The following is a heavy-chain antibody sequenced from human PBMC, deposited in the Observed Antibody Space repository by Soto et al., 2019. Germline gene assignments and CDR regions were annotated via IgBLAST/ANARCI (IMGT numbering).Heavy chain of an antibody. D-gene: IGHD3-22*01. J-gene: IGHJ6*02. CDR2: ISFDGSDK. Sequence: QVQLVESGGGVVQPERSLRLSCAASEFTFSTYVMHWVRQAPGKGLEWVALISFDGSDKYYADSVQGRFTISRDNSKNPLFLQMDSLRPEDTAVYYCAREMIPIVMGGMADMDVWGRGTTGTVSS. CDR1: EFTFSTYV. CDR3: AREMIPIVMGGMADMDV. V-gene: IGHV3-30-3*01.